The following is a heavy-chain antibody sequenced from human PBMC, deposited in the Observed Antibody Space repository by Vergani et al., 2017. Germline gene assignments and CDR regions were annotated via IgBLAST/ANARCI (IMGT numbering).Heavy chain of an antibody. D-gene: IGHD6-19*01. CDR2: IIPIFGTA. CDR3: ARYITVAGPNGFDP. Sequence: QVQLVQSGAELKKPGSSVKVSCKASGGTFSGYAISWVRQAPGQGLEWMGGIIPIFGTANYAQKVQGRVTFTADEATSTAYMYLSSLRAEDTAVYYCARYITVAGPNGFDPWGQGTLVTVSS. CDR1: GGTFSGYA. J-gene: IGHJ5*02. V-gene: IGHV1-69*01.